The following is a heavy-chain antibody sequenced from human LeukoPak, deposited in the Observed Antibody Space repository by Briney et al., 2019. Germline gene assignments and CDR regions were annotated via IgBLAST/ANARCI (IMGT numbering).Heavy chain of an antibody. CDR3: ARDKSLSGSYYFY. V-gene: IGHV3-30*03. CDR1: GFTMSHYG. Sequence: GGSLRLSCAASGFTMSHYGVSWVRQAPGKGPQWVAVISKDGDYEYSIDSEKGRFTISRDNSKSMVYLQMSSLTVEDTAVYYCARDKSLSGSYYFYWGQGTLVTVSS. D-gene: IGHD1-26*01. CDR2: ISKDGDYE. J-gene: IGHJ4*02.